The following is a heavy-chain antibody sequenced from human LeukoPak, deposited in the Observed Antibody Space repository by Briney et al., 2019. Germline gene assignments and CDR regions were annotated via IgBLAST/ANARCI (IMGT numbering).Heavy chain of an antibody. J-gene: IGHJ4*02. V-gene: IGHV1-18*01. CDR2: ISAYNGDT. CDR1: GYTFTSYG. D-gene: IGHD1-1*01. CDR3: ARVNSGSPIDY. Sequence: ASVKVSCKASGYTFTSYGISWVRQAPGQGLEWMGWISAYNGDTNYAQKLQGRVTMTTDTSTSTAYVEPRSLRSDDTAVYYCARVNSGSPIDYWGQGTLVTVSS.